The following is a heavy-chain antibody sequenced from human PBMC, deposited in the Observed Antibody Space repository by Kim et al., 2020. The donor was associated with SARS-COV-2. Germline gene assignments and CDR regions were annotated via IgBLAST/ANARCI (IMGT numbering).Heavy chain of an antibody. J-gene: IGHJ5*02. D-gene: IGHD6-13*01. Sequence: GGSLRLSCAASGFTFSSYAMSWVRQAPGKGLEWVSAISGSGGSTYYADSVKGRFTISRDNSKNTLYLQMNSLRAEDTAVYYCAKDEGIAAAGTTGFDPWGQGTLVTVSS. CDR2: ISGSGGST. CDR1: GFTFSSYA. V-gene: IGHV3-23*01. CDR3: AKDEGIAAAGTTGFDP.